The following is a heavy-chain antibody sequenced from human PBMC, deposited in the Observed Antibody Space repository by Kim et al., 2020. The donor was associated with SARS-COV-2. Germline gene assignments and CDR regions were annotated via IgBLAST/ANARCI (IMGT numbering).Heavy chain of an antibody. J-gene: IGHJ6*02. V-gene: IGHV3-73*01. CDR3: TRVLYGLWFGESNYYYGMDV. Sequence: GGSLRLSCAASGFTFSGSAMHWVRQAPGKGLEWVGGIRSKANSYSTADAASVKVTFTISRDDSKNTAQLQMNSLKTEDTAVYCCTRVLYGLWFGESNYYYGMDVWGQGTTVTVSS. D-gene: IGHD3-10*01. CDR2: IRSKANSYST. CDR1: GFTFSGSA.